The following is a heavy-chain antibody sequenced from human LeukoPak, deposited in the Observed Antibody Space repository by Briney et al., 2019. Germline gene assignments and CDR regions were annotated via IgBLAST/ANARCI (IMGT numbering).Heavy chain of an antibody. V-gene: IGHV3-7*01. Sequence: GGSLTLSCAASGFTFRTYWMSWVRQAPGKGLEWVASINQGGSETYYVESVKGRFTISRDNAMNSFFLQMTSLRAEDTAVYYCARLIGDRTIYDYWGQGTLVTVSS. D-gene: IGHD6-6*01. CDR1: GFTFRTYW. CDR3: ARLIGDRTIYDY. J-gene: IGHJ4*02. CDR2: INQGGSET.